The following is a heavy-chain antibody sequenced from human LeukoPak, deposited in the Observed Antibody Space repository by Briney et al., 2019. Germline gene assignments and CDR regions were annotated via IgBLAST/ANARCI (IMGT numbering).Heavy chain of an antibody. Sequence: SETLSLTCTVSGGSISSYYWSWIRQLAGKGLEWIGRIYTSGSTNYNPSLKSRVTMSVDTSKNQFSLKLSSVTAADTAVYYCARDLDYDSSGYYLVLPTWGQGTLVTVSS. CDR3: ARDLDYDSSGYYLVLPT. V-gene: IGHV4-4*07. J-gene: IGHJ5*02. CDR1: GGSISSYY. D-gene: IGHD3-22*01. CDR2: IYTSGST.